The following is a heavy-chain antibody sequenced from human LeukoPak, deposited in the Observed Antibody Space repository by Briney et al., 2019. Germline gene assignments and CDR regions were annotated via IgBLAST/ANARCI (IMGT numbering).Heavy chain of an antibody. J-gene: IGHJ4*02. CDR2: ISSSGSTI. V-gene: IGHV3-48*03. CDR3: ARPEDSSGYPTCFDY. CDR1: GFTFSSYE. Sequence: GGSLRLSCAASGFTFSSYEMNWVREATGRGLEGVSYISSSGSTIYYADSVKGRFTITRDNAKNSLYLQMNSLRAEDTAVYYCARPEDSSGYPTCFDYRGQGTLVTVSS. D-gene: IGHD3-22*01.